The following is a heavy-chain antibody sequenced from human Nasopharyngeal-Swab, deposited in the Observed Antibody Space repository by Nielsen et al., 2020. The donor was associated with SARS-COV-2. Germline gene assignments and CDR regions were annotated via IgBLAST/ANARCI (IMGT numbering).Heavy chain of an antibody. Sequence: SGPTLVKPTQTLTLTCTFSGFSLSTSGMCVSWIRQPPGKALEWLALIDWEDDRYYSTSLKARLTLSKDTSKNQVVLTMTNMDPVDTATYYCARIPLLDYHFDSWSQGTLVTVSS. D-gene: IGHD3/OR15-3a*01. J-gene: IGHJ4*02. CDR3: ARIPLLDYHFDS. V-gene: IGHV2-70*13. CDR1: GFSLSTSGMC. CDR2: IDWEDDR.